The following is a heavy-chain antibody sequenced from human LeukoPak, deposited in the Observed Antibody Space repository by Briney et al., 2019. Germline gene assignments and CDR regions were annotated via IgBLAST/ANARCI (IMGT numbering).Heavy chain of an antibody. CDR1: GYTFTSYG. CDR3: ASFQGYYFAY. Sequence: SVKLSCKAYGYTFTSYGISWVRQAPGQGLEWMGWISAYNGNTNYAQKLEGRVTMAKDPSTSTNYMEPSSQRSADPAVYYCASFQGYYFAYWGQGNLVTVSS. CDR2: ISAYNGNT. V-gene: IGHV1-18*01. J-gene: IGHJ4*02.